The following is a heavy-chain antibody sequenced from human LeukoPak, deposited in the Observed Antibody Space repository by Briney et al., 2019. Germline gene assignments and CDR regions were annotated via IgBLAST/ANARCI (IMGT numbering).Heavy chain of an antibody. J-gene: IGHJ6*02. CDR3: AKGAYSSSWFQPEYYYYGMDV. Sequence: GGSLRLSCAASGFTFSSYTMNWVRQAPGKGLEWVSSISSSGSYIYYADSLKGRFTISRDNAKNSLYLQMNSLRAEDTALYYCAKGAYSSSWFQPEYYYYGMDVWGQGTTVTVSS. CDR2: ISSSGSYI. V-gene: IGHV3-21*04. CDR1: GFTFSSYT. D-gene: IGHD6-13*01.